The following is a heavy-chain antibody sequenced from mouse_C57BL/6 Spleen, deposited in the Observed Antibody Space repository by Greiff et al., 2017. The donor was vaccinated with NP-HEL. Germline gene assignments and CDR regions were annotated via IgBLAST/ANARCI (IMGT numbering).Heavy chain of an antibody. CDR3: ARGDYGSSYWYFDV. Sequence: VQLQQSGAELVKPGASVKISCKASGYAFSSYWMNWVKQRPGKGLEWIGQIYPGDGDTNYNGKFKGKATLTADKSSSTAYMQLSSLTSEDSAFYFCARGDYGSSYWYFDVWGTGTTVTVSS. D-gene: IGHD1-1*01. CDR1: GYAFSSYW. CDR2: IYPGDGDT. V-gene: IGHV1-80*01. J-gene: IGHJ1*03.